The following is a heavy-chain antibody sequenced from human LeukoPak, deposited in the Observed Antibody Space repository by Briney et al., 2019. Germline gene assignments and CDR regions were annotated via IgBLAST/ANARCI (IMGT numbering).Heavy chain of an antibody. CDR3: ARSGRGNSAGFDC. V-gene: IGHV4-39*07. Sequence: SETLSLTCTVSGGSISSSSYYWGWIRQPPGKGLEWIGSIYYSGSTYYNPSLKSRVTISVGTSKNQFSLKLTSVTAADTAVYYCARSGRGNSAGFDCWGQGTLVTVSS. J-gene: IGHJ4*02. CDR2: IYYSGST. D-gene: IGHD3-10*01. CDR1: GGSISSSSYY.